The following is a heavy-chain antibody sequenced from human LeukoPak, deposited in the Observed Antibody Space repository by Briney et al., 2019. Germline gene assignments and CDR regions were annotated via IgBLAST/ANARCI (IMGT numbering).Heavy chain of an antibody. J-gene: IGHJ4*02. CDR1: GFTFSSYW. CDR3: ARDLAYGDYSRLDY. D-gene: IGHD4-17*01. CDR2: IKRDGSEK. Sequence: PGGSLRLSCAASGFTFSSYWMSWVRQAPGKGLEWVANIKRDGSEKYYVDSVKGRFTISRDNAKNSLYLQMNSLRAEDTAVYYCARDLAYGDYSRLDYWGQGTLVTVSS. V-gene: IGHV3-7*03.